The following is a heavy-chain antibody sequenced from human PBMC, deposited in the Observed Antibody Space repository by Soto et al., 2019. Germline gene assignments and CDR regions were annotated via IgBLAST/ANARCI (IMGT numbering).Heavy chain of an antibody. CDR1: GGTFSSYA. Sequence: SVKVSCKASGGTFSSYAISWVRQAPGQGLEWMGGIIPIFGTANYAQKFQGRVTITADESTSTAYMELSSLRSEDTAVYYCACDKTSSFPNSGIFAWGQGTPIPFSS. CDR2: IIPIFGTA. J-gene: IGHJ6*02. CDR3: ACDKTSSFPNSGIFA. D-gene: IGHD2-2*01. V-gene: IGHV1-69*13.